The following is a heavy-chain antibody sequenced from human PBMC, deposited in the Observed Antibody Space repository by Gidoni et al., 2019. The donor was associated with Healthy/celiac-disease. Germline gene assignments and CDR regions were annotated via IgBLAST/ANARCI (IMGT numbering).Heavy chain of an antibody. CDR2: ISWNSGSI. CDR3: AVSFEN. CDR1: GFTFDDYA. V-gene: IGHV3-9*01. Sequence: EVQLVESGGGLVQPGRSLRLSCAASGFTFDDYAMHWVRQAPGKGLEWVSGISWNSGSIGYADSVKGRFTISRDNAKNSLYLQMNSLRAEDTALYYCAVSFENWGQGTLVTVSS. J-gene: IGHJ4*02.